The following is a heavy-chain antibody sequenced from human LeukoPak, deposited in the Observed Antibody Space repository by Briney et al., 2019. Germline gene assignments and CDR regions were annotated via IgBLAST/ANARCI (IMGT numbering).Heavy chain of an antibody. V-gene: IGHV5-51*01. Sequence: GESLKISCKGSGYSFTSSWIAWVRQMPGKGLEWMGIIYPGDSDTRYSPSFQGQATIPADKSISTAYLQWSSLKASDTAMYYCARITGTTRDLAYWGQGTLVTVSS. CDR3: ARITGTTRDLAY. CDR2: IYPGDSDT. J-gene: IGHJ4*02. D-gene: IGHD1-7*01. CDR1: GYSFTSSW.